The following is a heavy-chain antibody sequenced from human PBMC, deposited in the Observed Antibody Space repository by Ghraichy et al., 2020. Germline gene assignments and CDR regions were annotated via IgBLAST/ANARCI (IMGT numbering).Heavy chain of an antibody. CDR3: AKEGYYDFWSGYTHYYYYGMDV. Sequence: SLNISCAASGFTFDDYAMHWVRQAPGKGLEWVSGISWNSGSIGYADSVKGRFTISRDNAKNSLYLQMNSLRAEDTALYYCAKEGYYDFWSGYTHYYYYGMDVWGQGTTVTVSS. V-gene: IGHV3-9*01. CDR1: GFTFDDYA. D-gene: IGHD3-3*01. CDR2: ISWNSGSI. J-gene: IGHJ6*02.